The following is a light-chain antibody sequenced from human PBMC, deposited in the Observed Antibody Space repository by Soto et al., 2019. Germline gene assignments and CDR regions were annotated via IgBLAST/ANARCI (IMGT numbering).Light chain of an antibody. Sequence: PSSLSASVGDRVTITCQASQDISNYLNWYQQKPGKAPKLLIYDASNLETGVPSRFSGSGSGTDFTLTISSLQSEDFAVYYCQQYNNWPWTFGQGTKVDIK. V-gene: IGKV1-33*01. J-gene: IGKJ1*01. CDR2: DAS. CDR3: QQYNNWPWT. CDR1: QDISNY.